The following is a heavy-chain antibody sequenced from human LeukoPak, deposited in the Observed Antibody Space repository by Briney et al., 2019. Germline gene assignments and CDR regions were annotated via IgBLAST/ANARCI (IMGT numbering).Heavy chain of an antibody. Sequence: GGSLRLSCAASGFTFNNFSMHWVRQAPGKGLEWVAFIRDDGKNKYYVNSVKGRFTISRDNSKNTLYLQMNSLRIEDTAVYYCAKNPKMDYYYYYMDFWGKGTTVTVSS. V-gene: IGHV3-30*02. CDR3: AKNPKMDYYYYYMDF. D-gene: IGHD2-8*01. CDR2: IRDDGKNK. CDR1: GFTFNNFS. J-gene: IGHJ6*03.